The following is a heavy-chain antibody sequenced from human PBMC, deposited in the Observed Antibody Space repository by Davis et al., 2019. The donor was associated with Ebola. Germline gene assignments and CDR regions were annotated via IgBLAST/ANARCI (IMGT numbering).Heavy chain of an antibody. Sequence: GESLKISCAASGFTFSSYAMSWVRQAPGKGLEWVSAISGSGGSTYYADSVKGRFTISRDNSKNTLYLQMNSLRAEDTAVYYCAKRPRSSWNLHYYYYMDVWGKGTTVTVSS. CDR3: AKRPRSSWNLHYYYYMDV. CDR1: GFTFSSYA. CDR2: ISGSGGST. J-gene: IGHJ6*03. D-gene: IGHD1-1*01. V-gene: IGHV3-23*01.